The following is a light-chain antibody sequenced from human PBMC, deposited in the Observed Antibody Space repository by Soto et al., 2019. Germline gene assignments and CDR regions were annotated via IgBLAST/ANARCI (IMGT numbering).Light chain of an antibody. CDR1: QSVSSSS. CDR3: QQYGSSPRT. CDR2: GAS. Sequence: EIVLTQSPGTLYLSPGERATLSCRASQSVSSSSLAWYQQRPGQAPRLLIYGASSRATGIPDRFSGSGSGTDFTLPISRLEPEDFAVYSCQQYGSSPRTFGQGTKVDIK. J-gene: IGKJ1*01. V-gene: IGKV3-20*01.